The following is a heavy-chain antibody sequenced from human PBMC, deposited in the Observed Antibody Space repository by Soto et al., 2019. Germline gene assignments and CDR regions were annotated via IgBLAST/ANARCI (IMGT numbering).Heavy chain of an antibody. V-gene: IGHV3-53*01. Sequence: GGSLRLSCAVSGFTVSYNYMNWVRQAPGKGLEWVSVIYRGGDTFYADSVRGRFTISRDNSKNTLYFQMNSLRAEDTAVYYCARGMYGSGSYYIGDAFDMWGQGTMVTVSS. CDR3: ARGMYGSGSYYIGDAFDM. J-gene: IGHJ3*02. D-gene: IGHD3-10*01. CDR1: GFTVSYNY. CDR2: IYRGGDT.